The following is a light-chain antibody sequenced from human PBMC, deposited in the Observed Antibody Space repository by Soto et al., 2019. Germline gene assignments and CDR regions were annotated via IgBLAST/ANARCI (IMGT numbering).Light chain of an antibody. Sequence: QSALTQHPSASGSPGQSVAISCTGTSSDVGGYNYVSWYQQHPGKAPKLMIYEVNKRPSGVPDRFSGSKSGNTASLTVSGLQAEDEDDYYCSSYAGSSNVFGTRTKVTVL. CDR3: SSYAGSSNV. V-gene: IGLV2-8*01. CDR1: SSDVGGYNY. J-gene: IGLJ1*01. CDR2: EVN.